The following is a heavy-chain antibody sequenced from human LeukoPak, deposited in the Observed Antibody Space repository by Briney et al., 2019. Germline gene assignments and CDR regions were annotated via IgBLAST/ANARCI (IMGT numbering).Heavy chain of an antibody. CDR3: ARDINSSPLFDY. Sequence: ASVKVSCKASGYTFTVYYMHWVRQAPGQGLEWMGWINPNSGGTNYAQKFQGRVTMTRDTSISTAYMELSRLRSDDTAVYYCARDINSSPLFDYWGQGTLVTVSS. V-gene: IGHV1-2*02. J-gene: IGHJ4*02. CDR1: GYTFTVYY. CDR2: INPNSGGT. D-gene: IGHD3-22*01.